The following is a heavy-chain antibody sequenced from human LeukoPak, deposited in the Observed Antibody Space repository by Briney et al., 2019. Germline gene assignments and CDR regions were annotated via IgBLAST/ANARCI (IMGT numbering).Heavy chain of an antibody. D-gene: IGHD1-7*01. CDR1: GFTFSSYA. CDR2: ISGSGGST. CDR3: ARAAGNYFFDY. V-gene: IGHV3-23*01. Sequence: GGSLRLSCAASGFTFSSYAMSWVRQAPGKGLEWVSVISGSGGSTYYADSVKGRFTISRDNSKSTLFLQMNSLRAEDTAVYYCARAAGNYFFDYWGQGTLVTVSS. J-gene: IGHJ4*02.